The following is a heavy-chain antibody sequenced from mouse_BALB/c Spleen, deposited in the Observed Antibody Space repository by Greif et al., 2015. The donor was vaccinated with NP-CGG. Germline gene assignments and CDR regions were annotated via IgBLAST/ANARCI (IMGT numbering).Heavy chain of an antibody. Sequence: VQLQQPGAELVKPGASVKLSCTASGFNIKDTYMHWVKQRPEQGLEWIGRIDPANGNTKYDPKFQGKATITADTSSNTAYLQLSSLTSEDTAVDYCARYGNYVYFDVWGAGTTVTVSS. CDR3: ARYGNYVYFDV. V-gene: IGHV14-3*02. CDR2: IDPANGNT. D-gene: IGHD2-1*01. J-gene: IGHJ1*01. CDR1: GFNIKDTY.